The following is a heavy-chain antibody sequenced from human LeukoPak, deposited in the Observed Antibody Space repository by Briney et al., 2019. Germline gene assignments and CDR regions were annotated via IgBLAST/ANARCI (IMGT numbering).Heavy chain of an antibody. CDR1: GFTFSSYE. D-gene: IGHD2-2*01. CDR2: ISSSGSTI. Sequence: GGSLRLSCAASGFTFSSYEMNWVRQAPGKGLEWVSYISSSGSTIYYADSVKGRFTIFRDNAKNSLYLQMISLRAEDTAVYYCAGGLTYCSSTSCYESGAFDYWGQGTLVTVSS. V-gene: IGHV3-48*03. J-gene: IGHJ4*02. CDR3: AGGLTYCSSTSCYESGAFDY.